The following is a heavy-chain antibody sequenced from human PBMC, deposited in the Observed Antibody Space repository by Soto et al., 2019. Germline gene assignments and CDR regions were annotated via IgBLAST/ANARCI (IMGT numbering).Heavy chain of an antibody. J-gene: IGHJ5*02. CDR1: GFTFSIFS. Sequence: QVQLVESGGVVVQPGRSLRLSCAASGFTFSIFSMHGVRQAPGTGLEWVAVLSYDGSNKYYADSVKGRFTISRDNSKNTLYRQMNCLRAEDTAVYYCARYLAVAVAGAWGQGTLVTVSS. CDR2: LSYDGSNK. CDR3: ARYLAVAVAGA. V-gene: IGHV3-30-3*01. D-gene: IGHD6-19*01.